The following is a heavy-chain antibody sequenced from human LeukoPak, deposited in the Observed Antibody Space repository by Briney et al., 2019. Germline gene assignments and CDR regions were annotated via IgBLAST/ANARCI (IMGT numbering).Heavy chain of an antibody. D-gene: IGHD3-10*01. V-gene: IGHV1-24*01. J-gene: IGHJ5*02. CDR3: ATARSFGDQGEVINWFDP. CDR2: FDPEDGET. Sequence: ASVKVSCKVSGYTLTELSMHWVRQAPGKGLEWMGGFDPEDGETIYAQKFQGRVTMTEDTSTDTAYMELSSLRSEDTVVYYCATARSFGDQGEVINWFDPWGQGTLVTVSS. CDR1: GYTLTELS.